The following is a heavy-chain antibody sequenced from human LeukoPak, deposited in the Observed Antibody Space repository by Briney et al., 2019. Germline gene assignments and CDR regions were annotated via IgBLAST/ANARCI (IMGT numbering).Heavy chain of an antibody. J-gene: IGHJ4*02. V-gene: IGHV4-34*01. Sequence: LETLSLTCAVYGGSFSGYYWSWLRQPPGTGLEWIGEVNHSGRTNYNPYLRSRVTISVDTSMSQFYLKLSSMTASDTAVYYCARRAYSGSYPSYFDYWGQGTLVTVSS. CDR3: ARRAYSGSYPSYFDY. CDR1: GGSFSGYY. CDR2: VNHSGRT. D-gene: IGHD1-26*01.